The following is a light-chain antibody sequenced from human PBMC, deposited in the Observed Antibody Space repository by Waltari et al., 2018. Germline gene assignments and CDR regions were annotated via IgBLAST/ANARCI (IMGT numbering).Light chain of an antibody. J-gene: IGKJ3*01. CDR1: QSVSRNY. CDR3: QQYGSSPLT. CDR2: GAS. Sequence: EIVLTQSPGTLSLSPGERATLSCRASQSVSRNYLAWYQQKPGQAPRFLIYGASNRATGIPDRFSGSGYGTDFALTISRLEPEDFAVYYCQQYGSSPLTFGPGTKVDIK. V-gene: IGKV3-20*01.